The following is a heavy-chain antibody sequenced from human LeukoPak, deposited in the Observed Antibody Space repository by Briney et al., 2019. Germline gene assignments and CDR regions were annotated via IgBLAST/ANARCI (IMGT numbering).Heavy chain of an antibody. CDR2: INHSGST. CDR3: AFPNGDYGAFDI. Sequence: PSETLSLTCAVYGGSFSGYYWSWIRQPPGKGLEWVAEINHSGSTNYNPSLKSRVTMSVDTSNYQFSLKLNSVTAADTAVYYCAFPNGDYGAFDIWGQGTMVTVSS. CDR1: GGSFSGYY. J-gene: IGHJ3*02. V-gene: IGHV4-34*01. D-gene: IGHD4-17*01.